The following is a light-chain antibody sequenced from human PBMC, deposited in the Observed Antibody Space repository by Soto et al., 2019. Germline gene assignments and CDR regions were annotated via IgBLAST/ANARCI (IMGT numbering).Light chain of an antibody. J-gene: IGKJ1*01. CDR1: QSIGSN. CDR2: GAS. CDR3: QQYNDWPPQVT. V-gene: IGKV3-15*01. Sequence: EIVMTQSPATLSLSPGERATLSCRASQSIGSNLAWYHQKPGQAPRLLIYGASTRATGIPGRISGSGSGTEFTLTISSLQSEDFAVYHCQQYNDWPPQVTFGQGTKVEIK.